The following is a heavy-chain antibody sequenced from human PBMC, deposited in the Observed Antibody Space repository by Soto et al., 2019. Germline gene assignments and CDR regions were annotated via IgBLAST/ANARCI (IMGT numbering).Heavy chain of an antibody. CDR1: GYTFSRYG. CDR3: AKNGQPPYYYYGMDV. J-gene: IGHJ6*02. Sequence: QGQLVQSGPEVKKPGASVKVSCKTSGYTFSRYGISWVRQASGQRLEWMGWISGYNGDTNYAQKVQGRVTMTIDTSTYTAYMELRSLTSDDTAIYYCAKNGQPPYYYYGMDVWGQGTTVTVSS. V-gene: IGHV1-18*01. CDR2: ISGYNGDT. D-gene: IGHD2-8*01.